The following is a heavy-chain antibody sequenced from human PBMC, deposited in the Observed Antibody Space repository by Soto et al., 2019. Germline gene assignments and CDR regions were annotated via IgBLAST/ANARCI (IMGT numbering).Heavy chain of an antibody. J-gene: IGHJ6*01. Sequence: GGSLRLSGAASGFSFSDSYISWIRQAPWKGLEWISYITFSGSTVYYADSLKGRFTISRDNAKNSLYLQMNSLRAEDTAVYYCAGVSWREKDAMDVWGPVPTVTV. CDR1: GFSFSDSY. CDR2: ITFSGSTV. CDR3: AGVSWREKDAMDV. V-gene: IGHV3-11*01.